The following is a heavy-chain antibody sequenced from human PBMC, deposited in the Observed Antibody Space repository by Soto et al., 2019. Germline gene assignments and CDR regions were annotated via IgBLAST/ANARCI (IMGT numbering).Heavy chain of an antibody. J-gene: IGHJ4*02. CDR3: ARDYYDSSGYYPRD. CDR2: ISAYNGNT. D-gene: IGHD3-22*01. V-gene: IGHV1-18*01. Sequence: GASVKVSFKASGYTFTSYGISWVRQAPGQGLEWMGWISAYNGNTNYAQKLQGRVTMTTDTSTSTAYMELRSLRSDDTAVYYCARDYYDSSGYYPRDWGQGTLVTVSS. CDR1: GYTFTSYG.